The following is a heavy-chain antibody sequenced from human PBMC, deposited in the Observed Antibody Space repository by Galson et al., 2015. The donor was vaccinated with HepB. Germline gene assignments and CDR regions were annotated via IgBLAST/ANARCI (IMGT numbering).Heavy chain of an antibody. V-gene: IGHV3-43*01. D-gene: IGHD6-13*01. Sequence: SLRLSCAASGFTFDDYTMHWVRQAPGKGLEWVSLISWDGGGTYYADSVKGRFTISRDNSKNSLYLQMNSLRSEDTAWYYCARGMAHFDYWGQGTLVTVSS. J-gene: IGHJ4*02. CDR1: GFTFDDYT. CDR2: ISWDGGGT. CDR3: ARGMAHFDY.